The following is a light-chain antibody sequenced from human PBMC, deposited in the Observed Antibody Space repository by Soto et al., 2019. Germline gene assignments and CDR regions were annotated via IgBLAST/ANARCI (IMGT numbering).Light chain of an antibody. CDR1: QSITSTY. CDR3: QQYTDWPLT. CDR2: GVS. Sequence: EVVMTQSPATLSVSPGERAPLSCRASQSITSTYLAWYQQKPGQAPRLLIYGVSSRATGVPDRFSGSGSGTDFTLTISRLEPEDFAVYYCQQYTDWPLTFGQGTKVDIK. J-gene: IGKJ1*01. V-gene: IGKV3-20*01.